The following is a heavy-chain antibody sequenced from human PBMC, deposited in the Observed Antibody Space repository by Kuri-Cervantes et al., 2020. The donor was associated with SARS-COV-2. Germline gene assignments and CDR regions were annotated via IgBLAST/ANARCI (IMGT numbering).Heavy chain of an antibody. CDR2: ISTSSGYT. V-gene: IGHV3-11*06. Sequence: GGSLRLSCAASGFTFSDYYMSWIRQAPGKGLEWLSYISTSSGYTNYADSVKGRFTISRDNAKKSIYLQMNSLRAEDTAVYYCARDLSAGMAGGGGYRWGQGTLVTVSS. CDR3: ARDLSAGMAGGGGYR. J-gene: IGHJ4*02. CDR1: GFTFSDYY. D-gene: IGHD2-8*02.